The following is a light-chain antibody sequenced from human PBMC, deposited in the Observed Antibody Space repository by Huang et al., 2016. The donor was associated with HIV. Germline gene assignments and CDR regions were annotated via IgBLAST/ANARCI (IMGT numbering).Light chain of an antibody. CDR3: QQYNNWPRGT. CDR1: QSVSRN. CDR2: GAS. Sequence: EIVMTQSPATLSVSPGERATLACRASQSVSRNLAWYQQKPGQAPRRLILGASSRATGIPARFSGSGSGTEFTLTISSLQSEDFAVYYCQQYNNWPRGTFGQGTKVEIK. V-gene: IGKV3-15*01. J-gene: IGKJ2*01.